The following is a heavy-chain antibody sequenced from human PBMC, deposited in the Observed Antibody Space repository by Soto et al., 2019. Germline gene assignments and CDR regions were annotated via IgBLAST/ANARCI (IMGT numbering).Heavy chain of an antibody. D-gene: IGHD2-15*01. V-gene: IGHV3-9*01. CDR1: GFTFDDYA. Sequence: GGSLRLSCAASGFTFDDYAMHWVRQAPGKGLEWVSGISWNSGSIGYADSVKGRFTISRDNAKNSLYLQMNSLRAEDTALYYCAKDTRGGSFNWFDPWGQGTLVTVSS. CDR2: ISWNSGSI. J-gene: IGHJ5*02. CDR3: AKDTRGGSFNWFDP.